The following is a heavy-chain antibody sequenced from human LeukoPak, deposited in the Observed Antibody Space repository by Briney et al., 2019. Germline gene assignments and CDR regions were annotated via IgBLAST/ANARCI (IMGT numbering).Heavy chain of an antibody. Sequence: PSETLSLTCTVPGDSITSSAFYWGWIRQAPGKGLEWIGYIYYSGNTYYNPSLKSRVTISLDTSKNQFSLKLSSVTAADTAVYYCARDGARLGAYYYGMDVWGQGTTVTVSS. J-gene: IGHJ6*02. CDR2: IYYSGNT. V-gene: IGHV4-31*03. CDR1: GDSITSSAFY. CDR3: ARDGARLGAYYYGMDV. D-gene: IGHD1-26*01.